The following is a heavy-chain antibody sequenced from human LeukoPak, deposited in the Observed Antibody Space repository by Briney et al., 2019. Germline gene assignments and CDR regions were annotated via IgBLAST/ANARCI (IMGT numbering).Heavy chain of an antibody. V-gene: IGHV4-34*01. CDR2: INHSGST. CDR1: GGSFSGYY. J-gene: IGHJ3*02. CDR3: ARGQYDDAFDI. D-gene: IGHD2-2*01. Sequence: SETLSLTCAVYGGSFSGYYWSWIRQPPGKGLEWIGEINHSGSTNYNPSLKSRVTISVDTSKNQFSLKLSSVTAADTAVYYCARGQYDDAFDIWGQGTMVTVSS.